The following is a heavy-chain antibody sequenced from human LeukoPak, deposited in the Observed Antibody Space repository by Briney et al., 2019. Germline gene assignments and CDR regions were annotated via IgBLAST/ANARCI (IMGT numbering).Heavy chain of an antibody. CDR3: ARDLSSSWPYYYMDV. CDR1: GFTFSSYG. J-gene: IGHJ6*03. Sequence: GGSLRLSCAASGFTFSSYGMHWVRQAPGKGLEWVAFIRYDGSNKYYADSVKGRFTISRDNSKNTLYLQMNSLRAEDTAVYYCARDLSSSWPYYYMDVWGKGTTVTVSS. CDR2: IRYDGSNK. D-gene: IGHD6-13*01. V-gene: IGHV3-30*02.